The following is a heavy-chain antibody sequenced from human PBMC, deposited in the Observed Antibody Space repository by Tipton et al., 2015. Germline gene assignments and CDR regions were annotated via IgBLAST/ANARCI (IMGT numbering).Heavy chain of an antibody. J-gene: IGHJ1*01. CDR3: ARASIIQGYYHDSSRYYLFNS. V-gene: IGHV4-59*01. Sequence: TLSLTCTVSGDSFSDYYWSWIRQSPGEGLEWIGYIYYSGSTNYNPSLRSRVAMSMDTSKNQFSLKLSSVIAADTAVYYCARASIIQGYYHDSSRYYLFNSWGQGTLVTVSS. CDR1: GDSFSDYY. CDR2: IYYSGST. D-gene: IGHD3-22*01.